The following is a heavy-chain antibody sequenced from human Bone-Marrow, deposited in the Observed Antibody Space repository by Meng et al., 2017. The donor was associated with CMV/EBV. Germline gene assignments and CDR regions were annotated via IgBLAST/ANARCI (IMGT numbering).Heavy chain of an antibody. CDR1: YSVSTYG. CDR2: INGYDHNS. J-gene: IGHJ4*02. V-gene: IGHV1-18*01. CDR3: TTESRSIHSGTYFYFDH. Sequence: YSVSTYGISGVRQAPGQGLEWMGWINGYDHNSNYAEKFQGRVTVTRDTATSTAYMELRSLTSDDTAVYYCTTESRSIHSGTYFYFDHWGQGTLVTVSS. D-gene: IGHD1-26*01.